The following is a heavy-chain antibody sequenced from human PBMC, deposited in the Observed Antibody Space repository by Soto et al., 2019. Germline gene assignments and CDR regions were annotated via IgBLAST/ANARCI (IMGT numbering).Heavy chain of an antibody. D-gene: IGHD3-10*01. CDR2: AKSKAKCYTT. Sequence: PGGSLRLSCAASGFTFSDHHMDWVRQAPGKGLEWVGRAKSKAKCYTTAYAASVDGRVTVSRDDSKNSLYLQMNSLKIEDTAVYYCVRRLMADSSYGLDVWGQGTTVTVSS. CDR1: GFTFSDHH. J-gene: IGHJ6*02. CDR3: VRRLMADSSYGLDV. V-gene: IGHV3-72*01.